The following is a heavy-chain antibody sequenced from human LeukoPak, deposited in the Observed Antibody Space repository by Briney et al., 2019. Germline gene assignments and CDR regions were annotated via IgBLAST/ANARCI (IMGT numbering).Heavy chain of an antibody. CDR3: ASFVSSGYYLSDY. J-gene: IGHJ4*02. CDR1: GYTFTSHG. D-gene: IGHD3-22*01. CDR2: INPNSGGT. V-gene: IGHV1-2*02. Sequence: ASVKVSCKASGYTFTSHGIGWVRQAPGQGLEWMGWINPNSGGTNYAQKFQGRVTMTRDTSISTAYMELSRLRSDDTAVYYCASFVSSGYYLSDYWGQGTLVTVSS.